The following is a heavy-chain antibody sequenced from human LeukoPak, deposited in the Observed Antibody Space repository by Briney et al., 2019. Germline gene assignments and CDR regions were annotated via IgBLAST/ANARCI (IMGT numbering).Heavy chain of an antibody. Sequence: SETLSLTCTVSGYSISSGYYWGWIRQPPGKGLEWIGSFYDSGNTYYNPSLKSRVTISVDTSKNQFSLKLSSVTAADTAVYYCARDRILTGMDVWGKGTTVTVSS. J-gene: IGHJ6*04. V-gene: IGHV4-38-2*02. CDR2: FYDSGNT. CDR1: GYSISSGYY. D-gene: IGHD3-9*01. CDR3: ARDRILTGMDV.